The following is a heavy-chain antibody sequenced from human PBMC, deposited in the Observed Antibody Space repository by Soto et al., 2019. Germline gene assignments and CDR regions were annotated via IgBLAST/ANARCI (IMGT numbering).Heavy chain of an antibody. V-gene: IGHV3-74*01. CDR2: INSDGSRT. CDR1: GFTFSSSW. Sequence: EVQLVESGGGLVQPGGSLRLSCAASGFTFSSSWMHWVRQAPGKGLVWVSRINSDGSRTNYADSVKGRFTISRDNAKNTLYLQMNCLRAEDTALYYCARGPTGWYGYDYWGQGTLVTVSS. CDR3: ARGPTGWYGYDY. D-gene: IGHD6-19*01. J-gene: IGHJ4*02.